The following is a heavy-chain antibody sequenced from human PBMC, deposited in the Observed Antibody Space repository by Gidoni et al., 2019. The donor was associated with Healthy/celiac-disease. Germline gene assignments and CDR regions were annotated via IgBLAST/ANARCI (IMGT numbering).Heavy chain of an antibody. CDR3: ARGGGMVRETDY. CDR2: IITILGIA. CDR1: RGTFSSYA. V-gene: IGHV1-69*09. Sequence: HVQLVQSGAEVKKPGSSVKVSCKASRGTFSSYAISWVRQAPGQGLEWMGRIITILGIANYAQKFQGRVTITADKSTSTAYMELSSLRSEDTAVYYCARGGGMVRETDYWGQGTLVTVSS. D-gene: IGHD3-10*01. J-gene: IGHJ4*02.